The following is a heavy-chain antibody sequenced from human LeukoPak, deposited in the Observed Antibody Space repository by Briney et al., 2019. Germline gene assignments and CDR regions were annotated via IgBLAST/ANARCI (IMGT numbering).Heavy chain of an antibody. CDR1: GFTFSGYA. V-gene: IGHV3-33*01. CDR3: ARDFSRYSGSYVDH. Sequence: GRSLRLSCAASGFTFSGYAMPWVRQAPGKGREWVAVIWNDGSNKEYGDSVKGRFTISRDNSKNTLFLQMSSLRAEDTAVYYCARDFSRYSGSYVDHWGQGTLVTVSS. J-gene: IGHJ5*02. D-gene: IGHD1-26*01. CDR2: IWNDGSNK.